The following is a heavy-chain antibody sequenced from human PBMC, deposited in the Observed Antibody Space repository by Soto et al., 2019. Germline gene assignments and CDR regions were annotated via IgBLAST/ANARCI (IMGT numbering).Heavy chain of an antibody. V-gene: IGHV5-51*01. Sequence: EVQLVQSGAEVKKPGESLKISCKGSGYSFTSYWIGWVRQMPGKGLEWMGIIYPGDSDTRYSPSFQGQVTISADKSISTAYLQWSSLKASDTAMYYCARKKYYDFWSGYYGYAFDIWGQGTMVTVSS. CDR3: ARKKYYDFWSGYYGYAFDI. J-gene: IGHJ3*02. CDR1: GYSFTSYW. CDR2: IYPGDSDT. D-gene: IGHD3-3*01.